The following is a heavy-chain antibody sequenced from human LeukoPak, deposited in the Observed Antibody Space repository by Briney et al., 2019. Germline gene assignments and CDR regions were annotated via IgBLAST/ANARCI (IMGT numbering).Heavy chain of an antibody. CDR3: ARDRRVYEKTADY. Sequence: GGSLRLSCAASGFTFSSYSMNWVRQAPGKGLEWVSSISSSNSYIYYADSVKGRFTISRDNAKNSLYLQMNSLRAEDTAVYYCARDRRVYEKTADYWGQGTLVTVSS. CDR2: ISSSNSYI. D-gene: IGHD2-8*01. J-gene: IGHJ4*02. CDR1: GFTFSSYS. V-gene: IGHV3-21*01.